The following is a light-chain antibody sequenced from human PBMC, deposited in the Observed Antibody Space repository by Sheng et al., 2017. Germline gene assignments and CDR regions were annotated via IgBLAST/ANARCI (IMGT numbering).Light chain of an antibody. J-gene: IGKJ2*01. Sequence: EIVMTQSPATLSVSPGERATLSCRASQSVSSNLAWYQQRPGQVPRLLIYGASTRVTGIPARFSGSGSGTDFTLTISRLEPEDFAVYYCQQYGSSTMYTFGQGTKLEIK. CDR3: QQYGSSTMYT. V-gene: IGKV3-15*01. CDR1: QSVSSN. CDR2: GAS.